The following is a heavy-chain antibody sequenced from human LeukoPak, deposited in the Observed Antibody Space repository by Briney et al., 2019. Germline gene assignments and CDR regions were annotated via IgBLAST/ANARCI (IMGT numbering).Heavy chain of an antibody. CDR3: AKMYTYYYDSSGYYIDY. CDR2: ISGSGGST. Sequence: GGSLRLSCAASGFTFSSYAMSWVRQAPGKGLEWVSAISGSGGSTYYADSVKGRFTISRDNSKNTLYLQMNSLRAEDTAVYYCAKMYTYYYDSSGYYIDYWGQGTLVTVSS. J-gene: IGHJ4*02. V-gene: IGHV3-23*01. CDR1: GFTFSSYA. D-gene: IGHD3-22*01.